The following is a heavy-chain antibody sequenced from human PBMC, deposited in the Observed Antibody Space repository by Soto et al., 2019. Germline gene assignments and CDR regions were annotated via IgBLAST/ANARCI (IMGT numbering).Heavy chain of an antibody. Sequence: QVQLVESGGGVVQPGRSLRLSCAASGFTFSSYGMHWVRQAPGKGLEWVAVISYDGSNKYYADSVKGRFTISSDNSKNALFLQMNSLRAEDTAVFYCAKDPYEVEAPDYYAMDVWGQGTTVTV. CDR1: GFTFSSYG. D-gene: IGHD3-22*01. CDR3: AKDPYEVEAPDYYAMDV. J-gene: IGHJ6*02. CDR2: ISYDGSNK. V-gene: IGHV3-30*18.